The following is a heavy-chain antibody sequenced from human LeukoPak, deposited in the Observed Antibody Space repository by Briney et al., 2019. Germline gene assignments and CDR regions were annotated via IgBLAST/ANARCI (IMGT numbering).Heavy chain of an antibody. J-gene: IGHJ4*02. CDR3: AKDVGSGTYYDY. V-gene: IGHV3-7*03. D-gene: IGHD1-26*01. CDR1: GFTFSDYW. CDR2: IKQDGSQR. Sequence: GGSLRLSCTASGFTFSDYWMTWVRQAPGKGPEWVANIKQDGSQRYYVDSVRGRFTISRDNAKNSLFLQMNSLRAEDTALYYCAKDVGSGTYYDYWGQGTLVTVSS.